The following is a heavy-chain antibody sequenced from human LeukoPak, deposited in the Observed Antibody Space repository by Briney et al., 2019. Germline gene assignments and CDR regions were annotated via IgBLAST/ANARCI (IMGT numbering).Heavy chain of an antibody. CDR1: GGSISSYY. D-gene: IGHD3-22*01. Sequence: LETLSLTCTVSGGSISSYYWSWIRQPAGKGLEWIGRIYTSGSTNYNPSLKSRVTISVDTSKNQFSLKLSSVTAADTAVYYCARRDTYYYDSSGPGAFDIWGQGTMVTVSS. CDR3: ARRDTYYYDSSGPGAFDI. CDR2: IYTSGST. V-gene: IGHV4-4*07. J-gene: IGHJ3*02.